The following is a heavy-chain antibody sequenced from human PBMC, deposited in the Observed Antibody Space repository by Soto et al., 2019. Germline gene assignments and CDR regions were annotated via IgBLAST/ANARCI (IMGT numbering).Heavy chain of an antibody. CDR2: INPSGGST. D-gene: IGHD3-3*01. CDR1: GYTFTSYY. J-gene: IGHJ5*02. Sequence: ASVKVSCKASGYTFTSYYMHWVRQAPGQGLEWMGIINPSGGSTSYAQKFQGRVTMTRDTSKNQFSLKLSSVTAADTAVYYCARAPTWTNNWFDPWGQGTLVTVSS. V-gene: IGHV1-46*01. CDR3: ARAPTWTNNWFDP.